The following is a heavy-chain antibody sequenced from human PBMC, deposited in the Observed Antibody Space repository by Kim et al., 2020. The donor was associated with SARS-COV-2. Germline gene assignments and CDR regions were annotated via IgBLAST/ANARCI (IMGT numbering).Heavy chain of an antibody. J-gene: IGHJ3*02. CDR1: GDSFRNYY. V-gene: IGHV4-59*01. D-gene: IGHD1-1*01. Sequence: SETLSLTCSVSGDSFRNYYWHWIRQPPGKGLEWIAYIHHSGNTDYTPSLKSRVTFSLDTSKSQFSLKLTSVTAADTAVYYCARVPSTPGYSYGAFDIWGRGTMVTVSS. CDR3: ARVPSTPGYSYGAFDI. CDR2: IHHSGNT.